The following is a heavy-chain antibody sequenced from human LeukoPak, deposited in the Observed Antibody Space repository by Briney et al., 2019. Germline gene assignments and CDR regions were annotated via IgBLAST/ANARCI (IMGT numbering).Heavy chain of an antibody. CDR2: ISYDGSNK. D-gene: IGHD4-17*01. CDR1: GFTFSSYG. CDR3: AKADYGDYGRGYVLSGMDV. V-gene: IGHV3-30*18. J-gene: IGHJ6*02. Sequence: GRSLRLSCAASGFTFSSYGMHWVRQAPGKGLEWVAVISYDGSNKYYADSVKGRFTISRDNSKNTLYLQMNSLRAEDTAVYYCAKADYGDYGRGYVLSGMDVWGQGTTVTVSS.